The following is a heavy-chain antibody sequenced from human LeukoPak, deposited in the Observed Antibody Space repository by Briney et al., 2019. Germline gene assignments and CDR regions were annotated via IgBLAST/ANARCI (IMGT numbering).Heavy chain of an antibody. CDR1: GGSFSGYY. D-gene: IGHD7-27*01. V-gene: IGHV4-34*01. J-gene: IGHJ6*02. CDR2: INHSGST. CDR3: ASITGESYYYYYGMDV. Sequence: SETLSLTCAVYGGSFSGYYWSWIRQPPGKGLEWIGEINHSGSTNYNPSLKSRVTISVDTSKNQFSLKLSSVTAADTAVYYCASITGESYYYYYGMDVWGQGTTVTVSS.